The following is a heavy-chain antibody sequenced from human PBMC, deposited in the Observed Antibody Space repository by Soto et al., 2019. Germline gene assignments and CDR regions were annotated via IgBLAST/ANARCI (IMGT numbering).Heavy chain of an antibody. V-gene: IGHV1-3*01. CDR3: ARAGQSCGGDCYATHFDY. CDR1: GYRFASYT. Sequence: VCWEACGYRFASYTGCCVRQAKGQRLEWMGWINAGNGKTKYSQNFQGRVSMTRDTSASIAYMELSSLRSEDTAMYYCARAGQSCGGDCYATHFDYWGQGTLVTVPQ. D-gene: IGHD2-21*02. CDR2: INAGNGKT. J-gene: IGHJ4*02.